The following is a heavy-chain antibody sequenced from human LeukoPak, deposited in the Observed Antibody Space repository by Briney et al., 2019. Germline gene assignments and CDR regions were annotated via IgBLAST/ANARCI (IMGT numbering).Heavy chain of an antibody. Sequence: PSETLSLTCTVSGGSISSYYWSWIRQPPGKGLEWIGYIYYSGSTNYNPSLKSRVTISVDTSKHQFSLKLSSVTAADTAVYYCARYGSGSYYFDYWGQGTLVTVSS. CDR2: IYYSGST. J-gene: IGHJ4*02. D-gene: IGHD3-10*01. CDR1: GGSISSYY. V-gene: IGHV4-59*01. CDR3: ARYGSGSYYFDY.